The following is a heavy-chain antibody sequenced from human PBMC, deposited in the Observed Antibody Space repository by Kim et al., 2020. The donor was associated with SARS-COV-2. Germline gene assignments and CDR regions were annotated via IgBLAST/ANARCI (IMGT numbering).Heavy chain of an antibody. Sequence: GGSLRLSCEASGFTFSNYWMNWVRQGPGKGLVWVSRINSDGGDTHYADSVKGRFTISRDNAAPPLPLPLHSLVVAAPALYYCARGTFPQGFAPWGPGTLVTGAS. J-gene: IGHJ5*02. CDR3: ARGTFPQGFAP. CDR1: GFTFSNYW. CDR2: INSDGGDT. V-gene: IGHV3-74*01.